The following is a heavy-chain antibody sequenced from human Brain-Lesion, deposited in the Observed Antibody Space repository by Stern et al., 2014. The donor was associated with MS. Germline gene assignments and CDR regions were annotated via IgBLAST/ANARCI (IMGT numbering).Heavy chain of an antibody. D-gene: IGHD6-13*01. V-gene: IGHV3-7*01. CDR3: ARIGYSSSWYSPVGFFQH. Sequence: EDQLVESGGGLVQPGGSLRLSCTASGFTFNSYWMSWVRQAPGKGLEWVATIKEDGSEKYYVESVKGRFTVSRDNAKNSMYLQMNSLRVDDTATYYCARIGYSSSWYSPVGFFQHWGQGTLVTVSS. CDR2: IKEDGSEK. CDR1: GFTFNSYW. J-gene: IGHJ1*01.